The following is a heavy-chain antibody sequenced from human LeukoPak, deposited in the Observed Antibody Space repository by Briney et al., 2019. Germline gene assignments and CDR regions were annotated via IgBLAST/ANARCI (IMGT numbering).Heavy chain of an antibody. CDR3: AKWSCSGSYYNGYYFDY. J-gene: IGHJ4*02. CDR1: GFTFDDYA. CDR2: ISWNSGSI. V-gene: IGHV3-9*01. D-gene: IGHD3-10*02. Sequence: GGSLRLSCAASGFTFDDYAMHWVRQAPGKGLEWVSGISWNSGSIGYADSVKGRFTISRDNAKNSLYLQMNSLRAEDTALYYCAKWSCSGSYYNGYYFDYWGQGTLVTVSS.